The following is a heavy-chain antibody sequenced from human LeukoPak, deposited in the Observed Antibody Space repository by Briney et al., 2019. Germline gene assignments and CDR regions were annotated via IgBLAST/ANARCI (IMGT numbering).Heavy chain of an antibody. V-gene: IGHV4-4*07. CDR1: GGSISSYY. Sequence: SETLSLTCTVSGGSISSYYWSWIRQPAGKGLEWIGRIYTSGSTNYNPSLKSRVTMSVDTSKNQFSLKLSSVTAADTAVYYCARGECSGGSCSTHNYYYYMDVWGKGTTVTVSS. CDR2: IYTSGST. D-gene: IGHD2-15*01. CDR3: ARGECSGGSCSTHNYYYYMDV. J-gene: IGHJ6*03.